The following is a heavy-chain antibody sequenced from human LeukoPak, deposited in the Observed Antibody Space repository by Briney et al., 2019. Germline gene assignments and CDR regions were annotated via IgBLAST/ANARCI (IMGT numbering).Heavy chain of an antibody. CDR1: GFTFSDYG. Sequence: PGGSLRLSCAPSGFTFSDYGIHWVRQAPGKGLEWVAFIRNDGNDKSYADSVRGRFTISRDTSKNMVFLQMNSLRVEDTAVYYCARGIDYWGRGTLVTVSS. J-gene: IGHJ4*02. CDR3: ARGIDY. V-gene: IGHV3-30*02. CDR2: IRNDGNDK.